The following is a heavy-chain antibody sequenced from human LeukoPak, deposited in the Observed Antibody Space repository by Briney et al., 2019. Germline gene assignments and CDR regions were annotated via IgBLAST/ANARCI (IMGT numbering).Heavy chain of an antibody. J-gene: IGHJ5*02. CDR2: IYHSGST. CDR3: AKMSSSSNWFDP. Sequence: SETLSLTCAVSGGSISSGGYSWSWIRQPPGKGLEFVGYIYHSGSTYYDPSLRSRVTISVDRSKNQLSLKLSSVTAADTAVYFCAKMSSSSNWFDPWGQGTLVTVSS. V-gene: IGHV4-30-2*01. D-gene: IGHD6-6*01. CDR1: GGSISSGGYS.